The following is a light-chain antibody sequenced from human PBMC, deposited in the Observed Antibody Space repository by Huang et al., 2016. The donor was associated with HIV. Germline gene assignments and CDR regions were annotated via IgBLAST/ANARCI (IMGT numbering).Light chain of an antibody. J-gene: IGKJ4*01. CDR3: QQYDKWPPGLT. V-gene: IGKV3D-15*01. CDR1: QNVRNN. CDR2: DTS. Sequence: EIKMTQSPATLSVSPGGRVTLSCRASQNVRNNLAWYQQKNGQAPRLLIYDTSTRASCIPARFSGSGSGTEFTLTISGLQSEDFAIYYCQQYDKWPPGLTFGGGTKVEI.